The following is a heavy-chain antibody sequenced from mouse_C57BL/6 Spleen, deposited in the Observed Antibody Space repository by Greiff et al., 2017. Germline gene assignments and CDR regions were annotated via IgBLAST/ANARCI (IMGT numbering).Heavy chain of an antibody. V-gene: IGHV1-69*01. CDR3: ARSGDYDYDDPSWFAY. J-gene: IGHJ3*01. CDR1: GYTFTSYW. Sequence: QVQLQQPGAELVMPGASVKLSCKASGYTFTSYWMHWVKQRPGQGLEWIGEIDPSDSYTNYNQKFKGKSTLTVDKSSSTAYMQLSRLTSEDSAVYDVARSGDYDYDDPSWFAYWGQGTLVTVSA. CDR2: IDPSDSYT. D-gene: IGHD2-4*01.